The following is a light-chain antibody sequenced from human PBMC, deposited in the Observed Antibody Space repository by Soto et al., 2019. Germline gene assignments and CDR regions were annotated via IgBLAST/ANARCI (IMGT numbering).Light chain of an antibody. Sequence: QSALTQPRSVSGSPGQSVTISCTGTSSDVGNYNYVSWYQQDPGKAPKLMIYDVSKRPSGVPDRFSGSKSGNTASLTISGLQAGDEADYYCCSYAGSYTWVFGGGTKLTVL. CDR2: DVS. V-gene: IGLV2-11*01. J-gene: IGLJ3*02. CDR1: SSDVGNYNY. CDR3: CSYAGSYTWV.